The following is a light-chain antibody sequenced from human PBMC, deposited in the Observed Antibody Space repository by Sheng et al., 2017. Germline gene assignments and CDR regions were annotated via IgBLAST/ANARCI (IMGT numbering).Light chain of an antibody. J-gene: IGKJ1*01. V-gene: IGKV1-39*01. CDR1: QSITNY. CDR2: AAS. CDR3: QQSSSTPWT. Sequence: DIQMTQSPSSLSASVGDRVTITCRASQSITNYLNWYQQKPGKAPKLLIYAASSLQSGVPSRFSGSGFGTYFTLTISSLQPEDFATYFCQQSSSTPWTFGQGTKVEIK.